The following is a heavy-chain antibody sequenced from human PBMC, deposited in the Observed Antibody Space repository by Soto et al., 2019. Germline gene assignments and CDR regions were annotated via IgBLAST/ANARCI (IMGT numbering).Heavy chain of an antibody. V-gene: IGHV2-5*02. Sequence: QITVKESGPMLVKPTQTLTLTCTFSGFSLSNSGVGVAWIRQPPGKALEWLALIYWDDDERYRPSLRSRLTITKATSKNQVVLTMTNVDPVDTATYFCTHKGGRGAGMDVWGQGTTVTVSS. CDR1: GFSLSNSGVG. CDR2: IYWDDDE. J-gene: IGHJ6*02. CDR3: THKGGRGAGMDV. D-gene: IGHD2-15*01.